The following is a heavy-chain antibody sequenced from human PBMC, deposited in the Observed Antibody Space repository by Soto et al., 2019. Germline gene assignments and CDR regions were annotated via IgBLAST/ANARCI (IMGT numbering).Heavy chain of an antibody. CDR2: ISSRHTI. CDR1: GFTFNIYA. D-gene: IGHD4-17*01. V-gene: IGHV3-48*01. CDR3: ARIASYGDILFDF. J-gene: IGHJ4*02. Sequence: PGGSLRLSCAASGFTFNIYAMNWVRQAPGKGLEWVSYISSRHTIYYADSVKGRFTISRDNAKNSLYLQMNGLRAEDTAVYYCARIASYGDILFDFWGQGMLVTVSS.